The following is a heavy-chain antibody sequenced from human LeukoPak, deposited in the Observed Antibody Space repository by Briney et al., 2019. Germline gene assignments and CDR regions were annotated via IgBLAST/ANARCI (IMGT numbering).Heavy chain of an antibody. V-gene: IGHV1-2*02. J-gene: IGHJ4*02. D-gene: IGHD3-22*01. CDR2: INPNSGGT. CDR1: GYTFTGYY. CDR3: ARDQPYYDSSGYFTRHFDY. Sequence: ASVKVSCKASGYTFTGYYMHWVRQAPGQGLEWMGWINPNSGGTNYAQKFQGRVTMTRDTSISTAYMELSRLRSDDTAVYYCARDQPYYDSSGYFTRHFDYWGQGTLVTVSS.